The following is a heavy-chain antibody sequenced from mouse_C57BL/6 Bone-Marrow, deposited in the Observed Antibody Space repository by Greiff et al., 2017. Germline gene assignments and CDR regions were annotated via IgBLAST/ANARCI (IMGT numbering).Heavy chain of an antibody. Sequence: EVKLQESGPGLVKPSQSLSLTCSVTGYSITSGYYWNWIRQFPGNKLEWMGYISYDGSNNYNPSLKNRISITRDTSKNQFFLKLNSVTTEDTATYYCARDSDYDNYWGQGTTLTVSS. D-gene: IGHD2-4*01. V-gene: IGHV3-6*01. CDR2: ISYDGSN. CDR3: ARDSDYDNY. J-gene: IGHJ2*01. CDR1: GYSITSGYY.